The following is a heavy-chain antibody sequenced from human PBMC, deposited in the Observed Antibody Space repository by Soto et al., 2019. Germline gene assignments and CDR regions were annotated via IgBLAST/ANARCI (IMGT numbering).Heavy chain of an antibody. CDR1: GGSISSSSYY. Sequence: QLQLQESGPGLVKPSETLSLTCTVSGGSISSSSYYWGWIRQPPGKGLEWIGSIYYSGSTYYNPSLKSRVTISVDTSKNQFSLKLSSATAADTAVYYCARHVGYSSSWFDYWGQGTLVTVSS. V-gene: IGHV4-39*01. CDR2: IYYSGST. J-gene: IGHJ4*02. CDR3: ARHVGYSSSWFDY. D-gene: IGHD6-13*01.